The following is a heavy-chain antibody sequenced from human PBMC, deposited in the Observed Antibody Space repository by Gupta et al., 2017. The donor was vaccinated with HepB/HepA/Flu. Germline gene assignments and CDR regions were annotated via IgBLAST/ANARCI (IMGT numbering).Heavy chain of an antibody. V-gene: IGHV4-61*01. CDR3: ARAGGYCSSSSCYGGSDFDP. CDR1: GGSVSSGRYY. Sequence: QVQLQESGPGLVKPSETLSLTCTVSGGSVSSGRYYWTWIRQPPGKGLEWIGYIYDSGSTNYKPSIKSRVTIAIDNSKNQFALRRRSVTAADTAVYYCARAGGYCSSSSCYGGSDFDPWGQGTLVTVSS. D-gene: IGHD2-2*01. J-gene: IGHJ5*02. CDR2: IYDSGST.